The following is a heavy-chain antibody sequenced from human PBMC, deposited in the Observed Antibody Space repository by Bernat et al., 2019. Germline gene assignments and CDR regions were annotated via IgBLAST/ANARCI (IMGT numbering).Heavy chain of an antibody. V-gene: IGHV4-59*01. CDR1: GGSISSYY. CDR3: PRAPTFYSSGWYYFDY. CDR2: IYYSGST. J-gene: IGHJ4*02. Sequence: QVQLQESGPGLVKPSETLSLTCTVSGGSISSYYWSWIRQPPGKGLEWIGYIYYSGSTNYNPSLKSRVTISVDTSKNQFSLKLSSVTAADTAVYYCPRAPTFYSSGWYYFDYWGQGTLVTVSS. D-gene: IGHD6-19*01.